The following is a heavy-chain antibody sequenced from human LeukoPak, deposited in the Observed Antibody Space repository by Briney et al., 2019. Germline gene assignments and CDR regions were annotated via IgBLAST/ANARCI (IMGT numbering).Heavy chain of an antibody. V-gene: IGHV4-4*07. CDR2: IYTSGST. J-gene: IGHJ4*02. CDR1: GGSISSYY. Sequence: SETLSLTCTVSGGSISSYYWSWIRQPAGKGLEWIGRIYTSGSTNYNPSLKSRVTMSVDTSKNQFSLKLSSVTAADTAVYYCAKSPRVGVALRVDYWGQGTLVTVSS. D-gene: IGHD5-12*01. CDR3: AKSPRVGVALRVDY.